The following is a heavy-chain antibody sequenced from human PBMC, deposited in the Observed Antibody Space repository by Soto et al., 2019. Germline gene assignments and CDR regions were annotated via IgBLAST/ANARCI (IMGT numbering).Heavy chain of an antibody. CDR1: GGSFSGYY. CDR3: ARNLAVAGTTDYYYYGMDV. Sequence: SETLSLTCAVYGGSFSGYYWSWIRQPPGKGLEWIGEINHSGSTNYNPSLKSRVTISVDTSKNQFSLKLSSVTAADTAVYYCARNLAVAGTTDYYYYGMDVWGQGTTVTVS. CDR2: INHSGST. V-gene: IGHV4-34*01. J-gene: IGHJ6*02. D-gene: IGHD6-19*01.